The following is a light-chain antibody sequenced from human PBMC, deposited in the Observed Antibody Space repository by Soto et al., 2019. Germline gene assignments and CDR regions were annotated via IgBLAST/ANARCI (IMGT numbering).Light chain of an antibody. V-gene: IGKV1-9*01. CDR2: AAS. CDR3: QQLNSYPLT. CDR1: QGISSY. J-gene: IGKJ4*01. Sequence: IQLTRSPSSLSASVGDRVTITCRASQGISSYLAWYQQKPGKAPKLLIYAASTLQRGVPSRFSGSGSGTDFTLTISSLQPEDFANYYGQQLNSYPLTVGGGTKVEIK.